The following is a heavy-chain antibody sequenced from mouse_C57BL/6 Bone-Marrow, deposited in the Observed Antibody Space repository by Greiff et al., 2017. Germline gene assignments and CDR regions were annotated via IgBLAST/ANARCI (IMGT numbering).Heavy chain of an antibody. Sequence: QVHVKQSGAELARPGASVKLSCKASGYTFTSYGISWVKQRTGQGLEWIGEIYPRSGNTYYNEKFKGKATLTADKSSSTAYMELRSLTSEDSAVYFCARSTTVETAWFAYWGQGTLVTVSA. J-gene: IGHJ3*01. D-gene: IGHD1-1*01. CDR1: GYTFTSYG. V-gene: IGHV1-81*01. CDR3: ARSTTVETAWFAY. CDR2: IYPRSGNT.